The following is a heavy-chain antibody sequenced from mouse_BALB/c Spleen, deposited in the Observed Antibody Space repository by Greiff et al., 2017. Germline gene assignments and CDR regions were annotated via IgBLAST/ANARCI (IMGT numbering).Heavy chain of an antibody. D-gene: IGHD3-3*01. V-gene: IGHV5-17*02. Sequence: EVKLVESGGGLVQPGGSRKLSCAASGFTFSSFGMHWVRQAPEKGLEWVAYISSGSSTIYYADTVKGRFTISRDNPKNTLFLQMTSLRSEDTAMYYCARSPLGAYAMDYWGQGTSVTVSS. CDR1: GFTFSSFG. J-gene: IGHJ4*01. CDR3: ARSPLGAYAMDY. CDR2: ISSGSSTI.